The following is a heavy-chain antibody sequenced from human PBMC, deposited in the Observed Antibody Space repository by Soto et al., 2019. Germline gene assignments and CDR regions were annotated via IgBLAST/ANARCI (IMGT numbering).Heavy chain of an antibody. Sequence: NPSETLSLTCTVSGGSISSSSYYWGWIRQPPGKGLEWIGSTYYSGSTYYNPSLKSRVTISVDTSKNQFSLKLSSVTAADTAVYYCARQEGIAAAGSMDVWGQGTTVTVSS. D-gene: IGHD6-13*01. CDR2: TYYSGST. V-gene: IGHV4-39*01. CDR1: GGSISSSSYY. CDR3: ARQEGIAAAGSMDV. J-gene: IGHJ6*02.